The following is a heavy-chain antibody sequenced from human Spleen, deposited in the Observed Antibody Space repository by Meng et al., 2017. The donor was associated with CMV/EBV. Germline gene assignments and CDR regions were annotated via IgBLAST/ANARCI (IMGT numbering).Heavy chain of an antibody. CDR2: IYYSGST. V-gene: IGHV4-59*01. CDR1: GGSISSYY. CDR3: ARTAITMIVVDIH. J-gene: IGHJ4*02. Sequence: SETLSLTCTVSGGSISSYYWSWIRQSPGKGLQWIGYIYYSGSTNYNPSLKSRVTISVDTSKNQFSLKLSSVTAADTAVYYCARTAITMIVVDIHWGQGTLVTVSS. D-gene: IGHD3-22*01.